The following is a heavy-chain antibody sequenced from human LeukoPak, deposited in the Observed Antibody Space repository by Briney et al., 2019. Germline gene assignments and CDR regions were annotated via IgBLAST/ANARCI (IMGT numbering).Heavy chain of an antibody. CDR1: GDSISSGSYY. CDR2: IYTSGST. CDR3: ARESTYHDFWSGYYFDY. V-gene: IGHV4-61*02. Sequence: TSETLSLTCTVSGDSISSGSYYWSWLRQPAEKGLEWIGRIYTSGSTNYNPSLKSRVTISVDTSKNQFSLKLSSVTAADTAVYYCARESTYHDFWSGYYFDYWGQGTLVTVSS. J-gene: IGHJ4*02. D-gene: IGHD3-3*01.